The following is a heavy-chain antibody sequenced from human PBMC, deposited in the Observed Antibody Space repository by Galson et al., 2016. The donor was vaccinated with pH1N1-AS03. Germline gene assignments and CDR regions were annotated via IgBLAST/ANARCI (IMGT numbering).Heavy chain of an antibody. CDR1: GFIFSNYW. J-gene: IGHJ4*02. V-gene: IGHV3-7*03. CDR2: IKTDGGDK. Sequence: SLRLSCAASGFIFSNYWMSWVRQAPGKGLEWVANIKTDGGDKNYVDSVKGRFIISRDNAKNSLYLQMNSLGAEDTAVYYCARENWSVEYWGQGTLVIVSS. D-gene: IGHD1-1*01. CDR3: ARENWSVEY.